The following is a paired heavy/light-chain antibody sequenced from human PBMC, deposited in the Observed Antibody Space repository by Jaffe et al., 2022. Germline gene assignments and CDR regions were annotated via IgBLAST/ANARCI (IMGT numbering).Light chain of an antibody. V-gene: IGLV3-25*03. J-gene: IGLJ1*01. CDR3: QSAVFSGTSPYV. CDR2: KDT. CDR1: LLAKQY. Sequence: SYELTQPPSVSVSPGQTARITCSGDLLAKQYASWYQQRPGQAPVLVIYKDTERPSGIPERFSGSSSGTTVTLTISGVQAEDEADYYCQSAVFSGTSPYVFGTGTKVTVL.
Heavy chain of an antibody. CDR1: GFFVTSSY. V-gene: IGHV3-66*02. CDR2: FYSGGDT. D-gene: IGHD2-15*01. Sequence: EVQLVESGGGLVQPGESLRLSCAASGFFVTSSYMNWVRQAPGKGLEWVSVFYSGGDTFYADSVKGRFTISRDSSKNMLFLQMNSLRPEDTAIYYCARDPHTVDGTMDGDYFDYWGQGTLVTVSS. J-gene: IGHJ4*02. CDR3: ARDPHTVDGTMDGDYFDY.